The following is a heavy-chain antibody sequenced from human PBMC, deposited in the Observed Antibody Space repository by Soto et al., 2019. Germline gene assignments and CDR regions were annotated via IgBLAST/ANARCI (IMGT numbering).Heavy chain of an antibody. CDR1: GGTFSSYA. CDR2: IIPIFGTA. CDR3: ASPREDSGSYYPFDY. D-gene: IGHD1-26*01. Sequence: QVQLVQSGAEVKKPGSSVKVSCKASGGTFSSYAISWVRQAPGQGLEWMGGIIPIFGTANYAQKFQGRFTITADKSASTAYMELSSLRSEDTAVYYCASPREDSGSYYPFDYWGQGTLVTVSS. J-gene: IGHJ4*02. V-gene: IGHV1-69*06.